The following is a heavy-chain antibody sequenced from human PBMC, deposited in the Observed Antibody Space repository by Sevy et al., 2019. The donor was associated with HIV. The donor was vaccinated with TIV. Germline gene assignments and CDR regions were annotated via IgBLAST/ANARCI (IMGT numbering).Heavy chain of an antibody. V-gene: IGHV3-64D*06. J-gene: IGHJ4*02. Sequence: GGSLRLSCSASGFTFSSYAMHWVRQAPGKGLEYVSAISSNGASTYYADSLKGRFTICRDNSKNTLYLQMSSLRAEDTAVYYCVKPPYDFCSGYYNTAYFDYWGQGTLVTVSS. CDR2: ISSNGAST. CDR1: GFTFSSYA. CDR3: VKPPYDFCSGYYNTAYFDY. D-gene: IGHD3-3*01.